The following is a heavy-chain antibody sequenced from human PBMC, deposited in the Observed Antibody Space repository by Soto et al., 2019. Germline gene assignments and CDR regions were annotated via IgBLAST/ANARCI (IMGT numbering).Heavy chain of an antibody. CDR3: ARVAHHSSGWYEVSY. V-gene: IGHV4-34*01. Sequence: PSETLSLTCAVYGGSFSGYYWSWIRQPPGKGLEWIGEINHSGSTNYNPSLKSRVTISVDTSKNQFSLKLSSVTAADTAVYYCARVAHHSSGWYEVSYWGQGTLVTVSS. J-gene: IGHJ4*02. D-gene: IGHD6-19*01. CDR1: GGSFSGYY. CDR2: INHSGST.